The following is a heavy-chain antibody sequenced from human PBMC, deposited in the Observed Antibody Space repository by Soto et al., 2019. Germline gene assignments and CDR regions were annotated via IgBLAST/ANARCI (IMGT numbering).Heavy chain of an antibody. Sequence: GGSLRLSCAASGFTFSSYWMTWVRQAPGKGLEWVANIKQDGSEKYYVDSVKGRFTISRDNAENSLNLQMNSLRAEDTAVYCCVRDHLGYCSGGICSWSEYFDYWGQGT. V-gene: IGHV3-7*04. CDR3: VRDHLGYCSGGICSWSEYFDY. D-gene: IGHD2-15*01. CDR2: IKQDGSEK. CDR1: GFTFSSYW. J-gene: IGHJ4*02.